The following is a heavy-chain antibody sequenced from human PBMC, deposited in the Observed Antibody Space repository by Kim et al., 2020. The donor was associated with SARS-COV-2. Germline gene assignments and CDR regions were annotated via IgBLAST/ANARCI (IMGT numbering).Heavy chain of an antibody. CDR1: GFTFSSYA. CDR2: ISYDGSNK. Sequence: GGSLRLSCAASGFTFSSYAMHWVRQAPGKGLEWVAVISYDGSNKYYADSVKGRFTISRDNSKNTLYLQMNSLRAEDTAVYYCARAVAGSPQGLIDYWGQGTLVTVSS. CDR3: ARAVAGSPQGLIDY. D-gene: IGHD6-19*01. J-gene: IGHJ4*02. V-gene: IGHV3-30*04.